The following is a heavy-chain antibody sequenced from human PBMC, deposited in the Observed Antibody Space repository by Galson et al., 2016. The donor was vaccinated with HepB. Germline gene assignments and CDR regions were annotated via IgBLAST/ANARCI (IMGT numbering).Heavy chain of an antibody. Sequence: SETLSLTCTVSAGSMRDSYWSWIRQPPGKGLEWIGYIYHTGGTDYSPSLKSRVTLSVDRPKSQFSLKLASVTAADTAVYFCARHLRPVYYFDFWGRGTLVTVSS. CDR1: AGSMRDSY. J-gene: IGHJ4*02. CDR2: IYHTGGT. D-gene: IGHD3-3*01. CDR3: ARHLRPVYYFDF. V-gene: IGHV4-59*01.